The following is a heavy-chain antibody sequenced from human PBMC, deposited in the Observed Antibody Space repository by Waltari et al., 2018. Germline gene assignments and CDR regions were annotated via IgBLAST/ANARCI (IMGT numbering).Heavy chain of an antibody. J-gene: IGHJ5*02. CDR1: GGSISGYY. V-gene: IGHV4-4*07. CDR3: ARGWFYQGFDP. CDR2: IYTSGIT. Sequence: QVQLQESGPGLVKPSETLSLTCTVSGGSISGYYWSWIRQPAGKGLEWIGRIYTSGITNYNPPLTSRVTLSVDTSKNQFSLKLSSVTAADTAVYYCARGWFYQGFDPWGQGTLVTVSS. D-gene: IGHD2-15*01.